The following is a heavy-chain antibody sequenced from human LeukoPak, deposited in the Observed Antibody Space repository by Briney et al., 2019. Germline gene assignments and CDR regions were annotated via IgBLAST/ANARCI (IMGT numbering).Heavy chain of an antibody. V-gene: IGHV3-7*01. CDR1: GFTFRTSW. CDR3: ARVDYDFWSGYLGTFDY. J-gene: IGHJ4*02. CDR2: IKEDGSVR. Sequence: GGSLRLSCAASGFTFRTSWMSWVRQAPGKGLEWVANIKEDGSVRNYVDSVKGRFTISRDNAENSLYLQMNSLRAEDTAVYYCARVDYDFWSGYLGTFDYWGQGTLVTVSS. D-gene: IGHD3-3*01.